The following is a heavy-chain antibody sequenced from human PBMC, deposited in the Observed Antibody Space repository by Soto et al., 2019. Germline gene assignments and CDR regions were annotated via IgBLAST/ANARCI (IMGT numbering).Heavy chain of an antibody. J-gene: IGHJ4*02. V-gene: IGHV4-4*07. CDR3: ARGSLPDGYRDYLFDY. CDR2: INTSGST. D-gene: IGHD4-17*01. CDR1: GGSISSFY. Sequence: PSETLSLTCTVSGGSISSFYWSWIRQPAGKRLEWIGRINTSGSTNYNPSLESRVTMSIDASKNQFSLKLSSVTAADTAVYFCARGSLPDGYRDYLFDYWGQGTLGTGSS.